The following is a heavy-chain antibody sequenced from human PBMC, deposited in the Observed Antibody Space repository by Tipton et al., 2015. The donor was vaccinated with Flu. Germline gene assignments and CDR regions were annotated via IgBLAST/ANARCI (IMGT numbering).Heavy chain of an antibody. V-gene: IGHV4-59*01. J-gene: IGHJ4*02. CDR1: GGSISSYY. D-gene: IGHD2-2*01. CDR2: IDDSGRT. Sequence: TLSLTCTVSGGSISSYYWNWIRQPPGKGLEWIGYIDDSGRTNYNPSLKSRVTISIDTSESQFSLKVSSVTAADTAIYYCARGVRRPTSASILPDYWGQGTLVTVSS. CDR3: ARGVRRPTSASILPDY.